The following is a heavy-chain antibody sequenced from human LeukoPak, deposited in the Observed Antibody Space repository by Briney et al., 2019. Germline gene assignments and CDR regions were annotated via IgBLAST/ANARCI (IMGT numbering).Heavy chain of an antibody. CDR3: AKDYDFWSGYYFDY. J-gene: IGHJ4*02. CDR2: ISGSGGST. D-gene: IGHD3-3*01. CDR1: GFTFSSYA. Sequence: GGSLRLSCAASGFTFSSYAMSWVRQAPGKGLEWVSAISGSGGSTYYADSVKGRFTISRDNSKNTLYLQVNSLRAEDTAVYYCAKDYDFWSGYYFDYWGQGTLVTVSS. V-gene: IGHV3-23*01.